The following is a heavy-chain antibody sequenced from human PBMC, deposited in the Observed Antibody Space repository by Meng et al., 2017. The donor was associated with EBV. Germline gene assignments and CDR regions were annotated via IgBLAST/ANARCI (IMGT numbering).Heavy chain of an antibody. CDR2: INPNSGGT. D-gene: IGHD6-13*01. Sequence: QVRRGPCGGEVKKPGASVKVSCKASGHTFTGYYMHWVRQAPGQGLEWMGRINPNSGGTNYAQKFQGRVTMTRDTSISTAYMELSRLRSDDTAVYYCAKGADLAAAGTFWFDPWGQGTLVTVSS. CDR3: AKGADLAAAGTFWFDP. CDR1: GHTFTGYY. J-gene: IGHJ5*02. V-gene: IGHV1-2*06.